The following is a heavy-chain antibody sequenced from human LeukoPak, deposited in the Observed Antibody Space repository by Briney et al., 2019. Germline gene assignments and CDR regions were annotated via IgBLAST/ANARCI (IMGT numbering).Heavy chain of an antibody. CDR1: GFTFGSYS. J-gene: IGHJ3*02. CDR3: ARAYYYDSSGYYLGTDAFDI. CDR2: ISSSSSYI. Sequence: GGSLRLSCAASGFTFGSYSMNWVRQAPGKGLEWVSSISSSSSYIYYADSVKGRFTISRDNAKNSLYLQMNSLRAEDTAVYYCARAYYYDSSGYYLGTDAFDIWGQGTMVTVSS. V-gene: IGHV3-21*01. D-gene: IGHD3-22*01.